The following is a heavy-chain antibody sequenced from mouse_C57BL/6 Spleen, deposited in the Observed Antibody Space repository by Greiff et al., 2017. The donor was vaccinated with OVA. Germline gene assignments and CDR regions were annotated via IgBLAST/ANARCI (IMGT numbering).Heavy chain of an antibody. V-gene: IGHV1-61*01. CDR1: GYTFTSYW. CDR2: IYPSDSET. Sequence: VQLQQSGAELVRPGSSVKLSCKASGYTFTSYWMDWVKQRPGQGLEWIGNIYPSDSETHYNQKFKDKATLTVDKSSSTAYMQLSSLTSEDSAVYYCARPYYGSSYGYWGQGTSVTVSS. J-gene: IGHJ4*01. D-gene: IGHD1-1*01. CDR3: ARPYYGSSYGY.